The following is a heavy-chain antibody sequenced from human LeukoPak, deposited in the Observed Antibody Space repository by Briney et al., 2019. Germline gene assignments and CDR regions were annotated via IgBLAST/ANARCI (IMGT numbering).Heavy chain of an antibody. CDR2: INSDGSST. J-gene: IGHJ3*02. D-gene: IGHD3-10*01. CDR3: ARESMVRGGKRNAFDI. Sequence: PGGSLRLSCAASGFTFSSYWMHWVRQAPGKGLVWVSRINSDGSSTSYADSVKGRFTISRDNSKNTLYLQMNSLRAEDTAVYYCARESMVRGGKRNAFDIWGQGTMVTVSS. CDR1: GFTFSSYW. V-gene: IGHV3-74*01.